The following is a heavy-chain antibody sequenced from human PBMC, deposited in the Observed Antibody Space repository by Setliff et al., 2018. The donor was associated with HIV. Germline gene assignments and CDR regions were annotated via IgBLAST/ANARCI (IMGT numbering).Heavy chain of an antibody. CDR2: IYYSGST. J-gene: IGHJ6*03. CDR1: GGSISSSSYY. D-gene: IGHD4-17*01. V-gene: IGHV4-39*01. Sequence: SETLSLTCTVSGGSISSSSYYWGWIRQPPGKGLEWIGSIYYSGSTYYNPSLKSRVTISVDTSKNQFSLNLSSVTAADTAVYFCARGFDHGDYEESGYVFYYMDVWGKGTTVTVSS. CDR3: ARGFDHGDYEESGYVFYYMDV.